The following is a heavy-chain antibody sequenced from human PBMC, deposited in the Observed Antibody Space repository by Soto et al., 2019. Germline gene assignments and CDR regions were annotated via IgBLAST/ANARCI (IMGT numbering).Heavy chain of an antibody. CDR3: ARRERYYGSPGRFDL. Sequence: SETLSLTCSVSGGSISSFTYYWGWIRQPPGKGLEWIGTVYYNENTYYNPSLKSRVTITVDTAKNQFSLNLRSVTAADTAMYFCARRERYYGSPGRFDLRGQGTLITVSS. D-gene: IGHD3-10*01. J-gene: IGHJ5*02. CDR2: VYYNENT. V-gene: IGHV4-39*01. CDR1: GGSISSFTYY.